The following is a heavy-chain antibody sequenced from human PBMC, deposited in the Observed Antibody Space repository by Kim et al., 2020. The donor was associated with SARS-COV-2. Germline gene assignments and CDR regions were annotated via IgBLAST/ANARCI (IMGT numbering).Heavy chain of an antibody. CDR1: GFTFSSYG. V-gene: IGHV3-33*05. CDR3: ARDRSSGWWSPPTFDL. Sequence: GGSLRLSCAASGFTFSSYGMHWVRQAPGKGLEWVAVISYDGSNKYYADSVKGRFTISRDNSKNTLYLQMNSLRAEDTAVYYCARDRSSGWWSPPTFDLWGRGTLVTVSS. CDR2: ISYDGSNK. D-gene: IGHD6-19*01. J-gene: IGHJ2*01.